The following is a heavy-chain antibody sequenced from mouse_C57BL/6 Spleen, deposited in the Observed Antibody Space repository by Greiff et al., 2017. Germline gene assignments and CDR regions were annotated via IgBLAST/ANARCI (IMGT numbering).Heavy chain of an antibody. CDR3: AKAHSGKGGYYFDY. V-gene: IGHV5-4*01. Sequence: DVLLVESGGGLVKPGASLKLSCAASGFTFSSYAMPWVRQTPEKRLEWVATISPGGSYTYYPDNVKGRFTMARDNANNNAYLQMSHLKSEDTAMYYCAKAHSGKGGYYFDYWGQGTTLTVSS. CDR2: ISPGGSYT. J-gene: IGHJ2*01. D-gene: IGHD1-3*01. CDR1: GFTFSSYA.